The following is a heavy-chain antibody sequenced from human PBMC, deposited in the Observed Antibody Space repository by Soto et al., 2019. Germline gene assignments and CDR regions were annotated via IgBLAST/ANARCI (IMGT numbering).Heavy chain of an antibody. V-gene: IGHV1-18*04. CDR3: ARVVERWLQMNNWFDP. CDR2: ISAYNGNT. Sequence: ASVKVSCKASGYTFTSYGISWVRQAPGQGLEWMGWISAYNGNTNYAQKLQGRVTMTTDTSTSTAYMELRSLRSDDTAVYYCARVVERWLQMNNWFDPWGQGTLVTVSS. CDR1: GYTFTSYG. D-gene: IGHD5-12*01. J-gene: IGHJ5*02.